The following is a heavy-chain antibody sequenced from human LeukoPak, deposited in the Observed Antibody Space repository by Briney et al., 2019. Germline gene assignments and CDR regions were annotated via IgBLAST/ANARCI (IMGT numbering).Heavy chain of an antibody. V-gene: IGHV3-30*18. D-gene: IGHD6-13*01. CDR2: ISHDGSNK. Sequence: GGSLRLSCAASRFAFSSYGMNWVRQAPGKGLDWVVVISHDGSNKNYADSVKGRFTISRDNSKNTLYLQMNSLRPEDTAVYYCAKDRRSNSWLGAFDIWGQGTMVTVSS. CDR3: AKDRRSNSWLGAFDI. J-gene: IGHJ3*02. CDR1: RFAFSSYG.